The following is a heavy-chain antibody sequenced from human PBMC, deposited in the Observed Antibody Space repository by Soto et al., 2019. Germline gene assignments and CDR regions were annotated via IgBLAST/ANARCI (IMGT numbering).Heavy chain of an antibody. CDR1: GGSISSSSYY. CDR2: IYYSGST. CDR3: ARQSDSSSSLYYYYGMYV. J-gene: IGHJ6*02. V-gene: IGHV4-39*01. Sequence: SETLSLTCTVSGGSISSSSYYWGWIRQPPGKGLEWIGGIYYSGSTYYNPSLKSRVTISVDTSKNQFSLKLSSVTAADTAVYYCARQSDSSSSLYYYYGMYVWGQGTRVTVSS. D-gene: IGHD6-6*01.